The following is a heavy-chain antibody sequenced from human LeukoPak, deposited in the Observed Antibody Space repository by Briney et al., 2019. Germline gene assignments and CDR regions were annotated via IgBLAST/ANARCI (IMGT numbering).Heavy chain of an antibody. CDR2: ISWNSGSI. D-gene: IGHD3-22*01. CDR1: GFTFDDYA. CDR3: AKGVRMTADNYYDSSGYYYYYYGMDV. Sequence: GRSLRLSCAASGFTFDDYAMHWVRQAPGKDLEWVSGISWNSGSIGYADSVKGRFTISRDNAKNSLYLQMNSLRAEDTALYYCAKGVRMTADNYYDSSGYYYYYYGMDVWGQGTTVTVSS. V-gene: IGHV3-9*01. J-gene: IGHJ6*02.